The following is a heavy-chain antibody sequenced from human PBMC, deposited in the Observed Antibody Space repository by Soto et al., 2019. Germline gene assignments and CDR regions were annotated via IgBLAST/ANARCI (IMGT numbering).Heavy chain of an antibody. J-gene: IGHJ4*02. D-gene: IGHD1-1*01. Sequence: GGSLRLSCAASGFTFSSYAMHWVRQAPGEGLEWVAVISYDGSNKYYADSVKGRFTISRDNSKNTLYLQMNSLRAEDTAVYYCASEQLAVLRGVLDYWGQGTLVTVSS. V-gene: IGHV3-30-3*01. CDR1: GFTFSSYA. CDR3: ASEQLAVLRGVLDY. CDR2: ISYDGSNK.